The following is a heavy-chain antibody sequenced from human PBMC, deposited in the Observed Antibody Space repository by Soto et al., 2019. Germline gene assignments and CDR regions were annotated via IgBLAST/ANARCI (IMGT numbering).Heavy chain of an antibody. CDR3: ASSITIFGVVPYYFGY. CDR2: IYYSGST. CDR1: GGSISSGGYY. D-gene: IGHD3-3*01. V-gene: IGHV4-31*03. Sequence: SETLSLTCTVSGGSISSGGYYWSWIRQHPGKGLEWIGYIYYSGSTYYNPSLKSRVTISVDTSKNQFSLKLSSVTAADTAVYYCASSITIFGVVPYYFGYWGQGSLVTVPS. J-gene: IGHJ4*02.